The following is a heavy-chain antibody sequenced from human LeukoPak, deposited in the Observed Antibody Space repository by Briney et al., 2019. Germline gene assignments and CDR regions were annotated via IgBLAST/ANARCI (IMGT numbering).Heavy chain of an antibody. CDR1: GGTFSSYA. V-gene: IGHV1-69*04. CDR2: IIPILGIA. CDR3: ARGEEDTAMLDY. J-gene: IGHJ4*02. D-gene: IGHD5-18*01. Sequence: ASVKVSCKASGGTFSSYAISWVRQAPGQGLEWMGRIIPILGIANYAQKFQGRVTITADKSTSTAYMELSSLRSEDTAVYYCARGEEDTAMLDYWGQGTLVTVSS.